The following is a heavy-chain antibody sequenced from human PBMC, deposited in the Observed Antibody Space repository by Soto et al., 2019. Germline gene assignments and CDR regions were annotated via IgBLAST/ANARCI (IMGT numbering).Heavy chain of an antibody. V-gene: IGHV4-59*01. CDR3: ARVGYYYDSSGYYWFDP. D-gene: IGHD3-22*01. Sequence: SETLSLTCTVSGGSISSYYWSWIRQPPGKGLEWIGYIYYSGSTNYNPSLKSRVTISVDTSKNQFSLKLSSVTAADTAVYYCARVGYYYDSSGYYWFDPWGQGTLVTVSS. CDR1: GGSISSYY. J-gene: IGHJ5*02. CDR2: IYYSGST.